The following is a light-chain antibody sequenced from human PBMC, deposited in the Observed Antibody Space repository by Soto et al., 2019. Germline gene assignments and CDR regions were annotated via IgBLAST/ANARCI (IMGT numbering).Light chain of an antibody. J-gene: IGLJ1*01. V-gene: IGLV2-14*01. CDR2: EVS. CDR1: SSDVGGYNY. Sequence: QSALTQPASVSGSPGQSITISCTGTSSDVGGYNYVSWYQQHPDKAPKLMIFEVSNRPSGVSIRFSGSKSGNTASLTISGLQAEDEADYYCSSYTSSSTLVFGIGTKLTVL. CDR3: SSYTSSSTLV.